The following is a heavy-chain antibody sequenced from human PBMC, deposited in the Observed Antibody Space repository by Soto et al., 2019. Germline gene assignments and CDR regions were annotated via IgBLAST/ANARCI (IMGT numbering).Heavy chain of an antibody. CDR2: IWYDGSNK. J-gene: IGHJ5*02. CDR1: GFSFSNYG. D-gene: IGHD1-7*01. V-gene: IGHV3-33*01. Sequence: GGSLRLSCAASGFSFSNYGMHWVRQAPGKGLEWVAVIWYDGSNKYYADSVKGRFTISRDNSMNTLYLQMNSLRAEDTAVYYCARLYNWNYLVDPWGQGTLVTVSS. CDR3: ARLYNWNYLVDP.